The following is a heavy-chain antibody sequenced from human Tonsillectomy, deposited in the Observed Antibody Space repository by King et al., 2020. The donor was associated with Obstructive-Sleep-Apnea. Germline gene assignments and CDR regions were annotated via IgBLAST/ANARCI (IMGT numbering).Heavy chain of an antibody. CDR2: IYYSGST. D-gene: IGHD3-10*01. CDR3: AGYHDGSGRPLVGDAFDI. CDR1: GGSISSSSYY. Sequence: LQLQESGPGLVKPSETLSLTCTVSGGSISSSSYYWGWIRQPPGKALEWIGNIYYSGSTSYNPSLKSRVTMSVDTSKNQFSLKLSSVTAADTAVYYCAGYHDGSGRPLVGDAFDIWGQGTMVTVSS. J-gene: IGHJ3*02. V-gene: IGHV4-39*07.